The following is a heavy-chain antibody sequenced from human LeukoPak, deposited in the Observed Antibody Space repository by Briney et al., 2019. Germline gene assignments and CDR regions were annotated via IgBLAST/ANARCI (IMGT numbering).Heavy chain of an antibody. CDR2: IYYSGST. Sequence: PSETLSLTCTVSGGSISSHYWSWLRQPPGKGLEWIGYIYYSGSTNYNPSLKSRVTISVDTSKNQFSLKLSSVTAADTAVYYCARASIAAAGFYYYYYMDVWGKGTTVTVSS. CDR3: ARASIAAAGFYYYYYMDV. J-gene: IGHJ6*03. CDR1: GGSISSHY. V-gene: IGHV4-59*11. D-gene: IGHD6-13*01.